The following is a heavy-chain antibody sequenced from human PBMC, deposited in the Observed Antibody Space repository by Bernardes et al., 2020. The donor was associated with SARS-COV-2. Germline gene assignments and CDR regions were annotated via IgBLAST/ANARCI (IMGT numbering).Heavy chain of an antibody. D-gene: IGHD4-17*01. CDR2: IYYSGST. Sequence: SETLSLTCTVSGGSISSSSYYWGWIRQPPGKGLEWIGSIYYSGSTYYNPSLKSRVTISVDTSKNQFSLKLSSVTAADTAVYYCAKVYGDYVGHNWFDPWGQGTLVTVSS. CDR3: AKVYGDYVGHNWFDP. CDR1: GGSISSSSYY. J-gene: IGHJ5*02. V-gene: IGHV4-39*01.